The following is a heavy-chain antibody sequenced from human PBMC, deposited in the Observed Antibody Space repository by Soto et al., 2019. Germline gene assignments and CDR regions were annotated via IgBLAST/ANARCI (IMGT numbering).Heavy chain of an antibody. CDR2: INHSGST. Sequence: SETLSLTSAVYGGSFRGYDWSWIRQPPGKGLEWIGEINHSGSTNYNPSLKSRVTISVDTSKNQFSLKLSSVTAADTAVYYCARPYYGGNSNWFDPWGQGTLVTVSS. J-gene: IGHJ5*02. V-gene: IGHV4-34*01. CDR1: GGSFRGYD. CDR3: ARPYYGGNSNWFDP. D-gene: IGHD4-17*01.